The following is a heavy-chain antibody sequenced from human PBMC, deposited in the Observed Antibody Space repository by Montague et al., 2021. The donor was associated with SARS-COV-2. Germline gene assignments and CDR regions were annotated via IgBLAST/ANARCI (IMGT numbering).Heavy chain of an antibody. CDR3: ARIYGGLLISHAAFDT. D-gene: IGHD2/OR15-2a*01. CDR2: IDWDDDK. J-gene: IGHJ3*02. CDR1: GFSLNTGGMS. V-gene: IGHV2-70*11. Sequence: PALVKPTQTLTLTCTFSGFSLNTGGMSVSWIRQPPGKALEWLARIDWDDDKYYITSLKTRLTISKDTSKNQVVLTMTNMDPVDTATYYCARIYGGLLISHAAFDTWGQGTMVTVSS.